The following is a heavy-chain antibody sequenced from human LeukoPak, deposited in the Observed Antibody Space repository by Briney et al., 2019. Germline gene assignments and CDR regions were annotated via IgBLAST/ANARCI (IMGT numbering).Heavy chain of an antibody. CDR2: IRSTGTSV. V-gene: IGHV3-21*01. D-gene: IGHD2-2*01. J-gene: IGHJ4*02. CDR3: ARVAGYCNSISNCYSDY. Sequence: GGSLRLSCAASGFAFNTYTMNWVRQVPGKGLEWVSSIRSTGTSVYYADLVKGRFTISRDNAKNSLYLQMNSLRAEDTAVYYCARVAGYCNSISNCYSDYWGQGTLVPVSS. CDR1: GFAFNTYT.